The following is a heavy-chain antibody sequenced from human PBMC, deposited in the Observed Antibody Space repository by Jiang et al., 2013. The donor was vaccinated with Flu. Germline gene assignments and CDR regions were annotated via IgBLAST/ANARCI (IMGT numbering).Heavy chain of an antibody. V-gene: IGHV5-51*03. CDR1: GYSFTSYW. D-gene: IGHD3-10*01. CDR2: TYPGDSDT. Sequence: GAEVKKPGESLKISCKGSGYSFTSYWIGWVRQMPGKGLEWMGITYPGDSDTRYSPSFQGQVTISADKSISTAYLQWSSLKASDTAMYYCARILWFGESTPLYFDYWGQGTLVTVSS. CDR3: ARILWFGESTPLYFDY. J-gene: IGHJ4*02.